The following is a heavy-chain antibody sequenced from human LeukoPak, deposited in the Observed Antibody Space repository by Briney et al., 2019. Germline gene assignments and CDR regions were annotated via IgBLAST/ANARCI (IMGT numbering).Heavy chain of an antibody. V-gene: IGHV3-30*04. Sequence: GRSLRLSCAASAFTFSSYAMHWVRQAPGKGLEWVAVISYDGSNKYYADSVKGRFTISRDNSKNTLYLQMNSLRAEDTAVYYCTRSDYYGSGSYSPPNFDYWGQGTLVTVSS. J-gene: IGHJ4*02. CDR2: ISYDGSNK. CDR1: AFTFSSYA. D-gene: IGHD3-10*01. CDR3: TRSDYYGSGSYSPPNFDY.